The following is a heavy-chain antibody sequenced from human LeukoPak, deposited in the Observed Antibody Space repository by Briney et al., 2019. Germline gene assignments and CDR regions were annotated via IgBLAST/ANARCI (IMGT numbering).Heavy chain of an antibody. CDR3: VKDKGPRVRGGGMDV. V-gene: IGHV3-9*01. Sequence: PGRSLRLSCAVSGFTFDGHAMHWVRQAPGKGLEWVAGISWNSGIIAYADSVKGRFTISRDNAKNSLYLQMNSLRPEDTAMYYCVKDKGPRVRGGGMDVWGQGTAVTASS. CDR1: GFTFDGHA. D-gene: IGHD3-10*01. J-gene: IGHJ6*02. CDR2: ISWNSGII.